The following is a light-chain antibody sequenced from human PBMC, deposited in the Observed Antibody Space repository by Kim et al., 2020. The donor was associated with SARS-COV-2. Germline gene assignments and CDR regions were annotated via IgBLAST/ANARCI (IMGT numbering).Light chain of an antibody. J-gene: IGKJ2*01. CDR3: QQYDSLPYT. CDR2: DAS. CDR1: QDISNY. Sequence: DIQMTQSPSSLSTPVGDRVTITCQASQDISNYLYWYQQKPGKAPKLLIYDASKLETGVPSRFSGRGSGTDFTFTISSLQPEDVATYFCQQYDSLPYTFGQGTKLEIK. V-gene: IGKV1-33*01.